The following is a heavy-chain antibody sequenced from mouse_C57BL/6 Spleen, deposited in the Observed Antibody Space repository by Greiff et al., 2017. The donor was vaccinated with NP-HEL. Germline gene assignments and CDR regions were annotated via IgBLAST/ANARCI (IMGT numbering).Heavy chain of an antibody. D-gene: IGHD1-1*01. Sequence: QVQLQQPGAELVKPGASVKLSCKASGYTFTSYWMQWVKQRPGQGLEWIGEIDPSDSYTNSNQKFKGKATLTVDTSSSTAYMQLSSLTSEDSAVYYCARRGNYYGSSYVFDYWGQGTTLTVSS. J-gene: IGHJ2*01. CDR2: IDPSDSYT. V-gene: IGHV1-50*01. CDR1: GYTFTSYW. CDR3: ARRGNYYGSSYVFDY.